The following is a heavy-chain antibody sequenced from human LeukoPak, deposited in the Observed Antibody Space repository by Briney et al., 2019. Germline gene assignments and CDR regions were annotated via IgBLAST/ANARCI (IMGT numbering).Heavy chain of an antibody. CDR2: INHSGST. J-gene: IGHJ5*02. CDR1: GGSFSGYY. D-gene: IGHD2-2*02. Sequence: SETLSLTCAVYGGSFSGYYWSWIRQPPGKGLEWIGEINHSGSTNYNPSLKSRVTISVDTSKNQFSLRLSSVTAADTAVYYCARIQLGYCSSTSCYNLPGVRFDPWGQGTLVTVSS. V-gene: IGHV4-34*01. CDR3: ARIQLGYCSSTSCYNLPGVRFDP.